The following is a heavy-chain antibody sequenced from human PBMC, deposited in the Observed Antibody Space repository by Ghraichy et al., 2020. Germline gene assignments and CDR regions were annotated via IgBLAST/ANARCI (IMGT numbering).Heavy chain of an antibody. V-gene: IGHV1-18*01. D-gene: IGHD3-9*01. Sequence: ASVKVSCKASGYTFTSYGISWVRQAPGQGLEWMGWISAYNGNTNYAQKLQGRVTMTTDTSTSTAYMELRSLRSDDTAVYYCARSFVSYYDILGGTYYYMDVWGKGTTVTVSS. CDR2: ISAYNGNT. CDR3: ARSFVSYYDILGGTYYYMDV. J-gene: IGHJ6*03. CDR1: GYTFTSYG.